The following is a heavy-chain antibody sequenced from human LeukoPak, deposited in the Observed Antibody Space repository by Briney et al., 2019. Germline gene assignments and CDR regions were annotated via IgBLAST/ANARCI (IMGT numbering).Heavy chain of an antibody. D-gene: IGHD1-7*01. CDR2: IIPIFGTA. V-gene: IGHV1-69*13. J-gene: IGHJ4*02. Sequence: ASVKVSCKASGGTFSSYAISWVRQAPGQGLEWMGGIIPIFGTANYAQKFQGRVTITADESTSTAYMELGSLRSEDTAVYYCHISSRITGTTSSPTDYWGQGTLVIVSS. CDR1: GGTFSSYA. CDR3: HISSRITGTTSSPTDY.